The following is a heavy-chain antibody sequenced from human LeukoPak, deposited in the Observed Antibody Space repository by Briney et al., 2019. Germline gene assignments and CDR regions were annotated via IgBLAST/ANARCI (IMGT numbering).Heavy chain of an antibody. CDR2: IASKTDGGAT. CDR3: ARDGVKQWLETPYFGY. CDR1: GLTVTNAW. V-gene: IGHV3-15*07. Sequence: GGSLRLSCSASGLTVTNAWMNWVRQAPGEGLDWVGRIASKTDGGATDYAAPVKGRFTISRDNAKNSLYLQMNSLRAEDTAVYYCARDGVKQWLETPYFGYWGQGTLVTVSS. J-gene: IGHJ4*02. D-gene: IGHD6-19*01.